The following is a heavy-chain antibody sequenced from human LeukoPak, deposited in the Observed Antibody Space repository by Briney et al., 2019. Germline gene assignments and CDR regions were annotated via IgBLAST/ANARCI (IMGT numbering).Heavy chain of an antibody. V-gene: IGHV3-48*04. CDR3: ARGSSSWYIAFDI. J-gene: IGHJ3*02. D-gene: IGHD6-13*01. CDR1: GFTFSSSA. CDR2: ISSSGSTI. Sequence: GGSLRLSCAASGFTFSSSAMSWVRQVPGKGLEWVSYISSSGSTIYYADSVKGRFTISRDNAKNSLYLQMSSLRAEDTAVYYCARGSSSWYIAFDIWGQGTMVTVSS.